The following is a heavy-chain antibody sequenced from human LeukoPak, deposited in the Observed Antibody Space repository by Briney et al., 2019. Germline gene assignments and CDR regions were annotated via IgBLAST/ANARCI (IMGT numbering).Heavy chain of an antibody. D-gene: IGHD3-10*01. V-gene: IGHV4-59*01. Sequence: SETLSLTCIVSGDSMRNYHWTWIRQSPGKELEWIGSISYSGSTNYNPSLKNRVTMSIDTSKNQFSLKLNSVTVADTAFYYCVRSGLVGGVSTWGQGTLVTVSS. J-gene: IGHJ4*02. CDR3: VRSGLVGGVST. CDR2: ISYSGST. CDR1: GDSMRNYH.